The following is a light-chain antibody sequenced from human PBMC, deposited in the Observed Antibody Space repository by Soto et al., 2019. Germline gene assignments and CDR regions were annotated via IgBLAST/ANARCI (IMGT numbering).Light chain of an antibody. V-gene: IGKV3-11*01. CDR1: QSVSSY. CDR3: QQRFNWPRFT. J-gene: IGKJ2*01. Sequence: EIVLTQSPATLSLSPGERATLSCRASQSVSSYLAWSQQKPGQAPRFLIYDASNRATGIPARFSGGGSGTDFTLTISSLEPEDFAVYYCQQRFNWPRFTFGQGTKLEIK. CDR2: DAS.